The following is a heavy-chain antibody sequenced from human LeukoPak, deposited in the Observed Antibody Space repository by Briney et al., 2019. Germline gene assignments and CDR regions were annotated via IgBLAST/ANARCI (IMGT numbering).Heavy chain of an antibody. CDR1: GYTFTSYG. CDR3: ARASYYYGSGSYYNSH. D-gene: IGHD3-10*01. CDR2: ISAYNGNT. V-gene: IGHV1-18*01. Sequence: ASVKVSCKASGYTFTSYGISWVRQAPGQGLEWMGWISAYNGNTNYAQKLQGRVTMTTDTSTSTAYMELRSLRSDDTAMYYCARASYYYGSGSYYNSHWGQGTLVTVSS. J-gene: IGHJ4*02.